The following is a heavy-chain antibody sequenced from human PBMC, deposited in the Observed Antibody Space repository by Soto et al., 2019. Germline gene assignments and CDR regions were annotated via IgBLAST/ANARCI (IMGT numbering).Heavy chain of an antibody. CDR3: ARELTTVVPAANWFDP. CDR2: IWYDGSNK. CDR1: GFTFSSYG. V-gene: IGHV3-33*01. Sequence: PGGSLRLSCAASGFTFSSYGMHWVRQAPGKGLEWVAVIWYDGSNKYYADSVKGRFTISRDNSKNTLYLQMNSLRAEDMAVYYCARELTTVVPAANWFDPWGQGTLVTVSS. J-gene: IGHJ5*02. D-gene: IGHD4-17*01.